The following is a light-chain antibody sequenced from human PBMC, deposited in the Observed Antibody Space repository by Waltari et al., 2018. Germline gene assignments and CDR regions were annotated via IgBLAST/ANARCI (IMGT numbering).Light chain of an antibody. J-gene: IGLJ2*01. V-gene: IGLV2-14*01. CDR1: RCHSCGHNY. CDR2: DVS. CDR3: SSFTSSTTGI. Sequence: SALTQPDSVSGSPGQSITIHCSGTRCHSCGHNYVSWYQQHPGQAPKVIIYDVSNRPSGVSNRFSGSKSGSSASLTISGLQAEDEADYYCSSFTSSTTGIFGGGTKLTVL.